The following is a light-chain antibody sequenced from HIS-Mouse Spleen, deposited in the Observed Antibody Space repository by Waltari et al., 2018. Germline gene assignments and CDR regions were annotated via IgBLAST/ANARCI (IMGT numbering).Light chain of an antibody. Sequence: QSALTQPASVSGSPGQSITISCTGTSSDVGSYNLVSWYQQPPGKAPKLMIYEGGKRPSGVSNRFSGSKSGNTASLTISGLQAEDEADYYCCSYAGSSTWVFGGGTKLTVL. CDR3: CSYAGSSTWV. CDR2: EGG. V-gene: IGLV2-23*01. J-gene: IGLJ3*02. CDR1: SSDVGSYNL.